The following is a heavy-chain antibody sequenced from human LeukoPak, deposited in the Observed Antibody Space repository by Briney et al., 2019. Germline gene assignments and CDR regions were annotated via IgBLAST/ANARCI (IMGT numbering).Heavy chain of an antibody. CDR1: GGSFSGYY. CDR2: INHSGST. D-gene: IGHD3-3*01. J-gene: IGHJ4*02. CDR3: ARARITIFGVVRYFDY. Sequence: SETLSLTCAVYGGSFSGYYWSWIRQPPGKGLEWIGEINHSGSTNYNPSLKSRATISVDTSKNQFSLKLSSVTAADTAVYYCARARITIFGVVRYFDYWGQGTLVTVSS. V-gene: IGHV4-34*01.